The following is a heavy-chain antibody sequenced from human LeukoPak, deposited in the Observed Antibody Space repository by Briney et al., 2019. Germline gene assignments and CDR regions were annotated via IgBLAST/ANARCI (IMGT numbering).Heavy chain of an antibody. J-gene: IGHJ3*02. D-gene: IGHD2-2*02. CDR2: INPNSGGT. Sequence: WASVKVSCKAPGYTFTGYYMHWVRQAPGQGLEWMGRINPNSGGTNYAQKFQGRVTMTRDTSISTAYMELSRLRSDDTAVYYCARVTLSYYCSSTSCYRKIGAFDIWGQRTMVTVSS. CDR1: GYTFTGYY. V-gene: IGHV1-2*06. CDR3: ARVTLSYYCSSTSCYRKIGAFDI.